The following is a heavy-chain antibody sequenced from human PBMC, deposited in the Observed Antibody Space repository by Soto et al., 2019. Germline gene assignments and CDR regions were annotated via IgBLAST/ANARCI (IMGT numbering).Heavy chain of an antibody. CDR3: ATASLRYFDRYAGQAFDI. D-gene: IGHD3-9*01. Sequence: SQTLSLTCAISGDSVSSNSAAWNWIRQSPSRGLEWLGRTYYRSKWYNDYAVSVKSRITINPDTSKNQFSLQLNSVTPEDTAVYYCATASLRYFDRYAGQAFDIWGQGTIVTVSS. V-gene: IGHV6-1*01. CDR1: GDSVSSNSAA. CDR2: TYYRSKWYN. J-gene: IGHJ3*02.